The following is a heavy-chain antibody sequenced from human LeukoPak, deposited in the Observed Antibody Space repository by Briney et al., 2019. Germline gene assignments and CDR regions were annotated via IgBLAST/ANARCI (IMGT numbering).Heavy chain of an antibody. CDR2: IYYSGST. J-gene: IGHJ4*02. V-gene: IGHV4-59*12. CDR1: GGSISSYY. CDR3: ARDYYGSGSSEL. D-gene: IGHD3-10*01. Sequence: SETLSLTCTVSGGSISSYYWSWIRQPPGKGLEWIGYIYYSGSTNYNPSLKSRVTISVDKSKNQFSLKLSSVTAADTAVYYCARDYYGSGSSELWGQGTLVTVSS.